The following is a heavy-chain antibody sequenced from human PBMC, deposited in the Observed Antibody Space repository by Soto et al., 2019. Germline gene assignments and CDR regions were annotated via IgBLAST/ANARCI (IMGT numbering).Heavy chain of an antibody. J-gene: IGHJ2*01. CDR2: ISNSATII. V-gene: IGHV3-11*01. Sequence: VQLVESGGGLVKPGGSLRLSCAASGFTFSDYYMIWIRQAPGKGLEWVSYISNSATIIYYADSVKGRFTISRDNAKNSLYLQVSSLRAEDTAVYYCARPGSGWYWDWYFDLWGRGTLVTVSS. CDR3: ARPGSGWYWDWYFDL. D-gene: IGHD6-19*01. CDR1: GFTFSDYY.